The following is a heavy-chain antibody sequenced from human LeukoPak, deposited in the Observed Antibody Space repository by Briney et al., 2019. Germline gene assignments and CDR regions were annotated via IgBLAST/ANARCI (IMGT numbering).Heavy chain of an antibody. V-gene: IGHV4-34*01. CDR3: ARGSGCDFWSGYLNWFDP. J-gene: IGHJ5*02. CDR2: INHSGST. D-gene: IGHD3-3*01. Sequence: SETLSLTCAVYGGSFSGYYWSWIRQPPGKGLEWIGEINHSGSTNYNPSLKSRITISVDTSKKQFSLKLSSVTAADTAVYYCARGSGCDFWSGYLNWFDPWGQGALVTVSS. CDR1: GGSFSGYY.